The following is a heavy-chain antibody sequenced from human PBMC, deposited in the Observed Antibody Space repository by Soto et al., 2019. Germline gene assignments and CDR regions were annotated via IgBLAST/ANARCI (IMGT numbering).Heavy chain of an antibody. CDR2: IKQEGGEK. CDR3: ERKKEYSSSSGSGYYYGMDV. J-gene: IGHJ6*02. Sequence: GGSLRLSFAASGFTFSSYWRIWVRQAPGKGRGWVANIKQEGGEKYYGDSVKGRFTISRDNANNSMYMQMNSLRAEDTAVYYCERKKEYSSSSGSGYYYGMDVWGQGTTVTVSS. V-gene: IGHV3-7*03. CDR1: GFTFSSYW. D-gene: IGHD6-6*01.